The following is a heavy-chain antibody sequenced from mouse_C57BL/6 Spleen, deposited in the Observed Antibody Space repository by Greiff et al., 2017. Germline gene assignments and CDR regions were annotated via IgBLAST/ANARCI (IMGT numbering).Heavy chain of an antibody. CDR1: GFTFSSYA. CDR3: TSDYYGSSFLAY. V-gene: IGHV5-9-1*02. D-gene: IGHD1-1*01. CDR2: ISSGGDYI. J-gene: IGHJ3*01. Sequence: EVQLVESGEGLVKPGGSLKLSCAASGFTFSSYAMSWVRQTPEKRLEWVAYISSGGDYIYYADTVKGRFTISRDNARNTLYLQMSSLKSEDTAMYYCTSDYYGSSFLAYWGQGTLVTVSA.